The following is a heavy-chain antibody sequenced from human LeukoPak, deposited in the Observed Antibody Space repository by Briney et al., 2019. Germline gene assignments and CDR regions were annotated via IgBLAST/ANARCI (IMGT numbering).Heavy chain of an antibody. J-gene: IGHJ4*02. V-gene: IGHV3-64D*09. CDR3: VKSAYSGSYFSLDY. Sequence: GGSLRLSCSASGFTFSTYAMHWVRQAPGKGLEFVSAISRNGGSTFYADSVKGRFTISRDNSKDTLYLQMSSLRAEDTAVYYCVKSAYSGSYFSLDYWGQGTLVTVSS. CDR1: GFTFSTYA. D-gene: IGHD1-26*01. CDR2: ISRNGGST.